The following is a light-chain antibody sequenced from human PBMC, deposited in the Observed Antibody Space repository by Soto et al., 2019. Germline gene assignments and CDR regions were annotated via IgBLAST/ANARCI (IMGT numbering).Light chain of an antibody. Sequence: QSALTQPPSASGSPGQSVAISCTGTSSGVGGYNLVSWYQHPPDKAPKLMIYEGSKRPSGVSNRFSGSKSGNTASLTISGLQAEDEAHYYCCSFAGGTTFYVFGTGTKVTVL. CDR1: SSGVGGYNL. V-gene: IGLV2-23*01. CDR2: EGS. J-gene: IGLJ1*01. CDR3: CSFAGGTTFYV.